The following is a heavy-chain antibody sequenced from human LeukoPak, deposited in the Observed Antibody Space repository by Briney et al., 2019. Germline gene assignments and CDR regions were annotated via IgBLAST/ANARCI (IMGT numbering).Heavy chain of an antibody. D-gene: IGHD3-9*01. CDR2: ISAYTGNT. Sequence: ASVKVSCKASGYTFINYGITWVRQAPGQGLEWMGWISAYTGNTNYAQKLQGRVTMTTATSTSTAYMELRSLRSDDTAVYYCARDQRDFDWYYAFDIWGQGTMVTVSS. CDR1: GYTFINYG. V-gene: IGHV1-18*01. J-gene: IGHJ3*02. CDR3: ARDQRDFDWYYAFDI.